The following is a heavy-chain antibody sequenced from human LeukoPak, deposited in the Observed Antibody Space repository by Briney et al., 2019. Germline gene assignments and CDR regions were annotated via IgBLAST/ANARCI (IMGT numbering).Heavy chain of an antibody. J-gene: IGHJ4*02. V-gene: IGHV3-21*01. D-gene: IGHD4-23*01. CDR1: GFTFSSYW. Sequence: PGGSLRLSCAASGFTFSSYWMSWVRQAPGKGLEWVSSISSSSSSIYYADSVKGRFTISRDNAKDSLYLQMNSLRAEDTAVYYCARELVTSSYWGQGTLVTVSS. CDR3: ARELVTSSY. CDR2: ISSSSSSI.